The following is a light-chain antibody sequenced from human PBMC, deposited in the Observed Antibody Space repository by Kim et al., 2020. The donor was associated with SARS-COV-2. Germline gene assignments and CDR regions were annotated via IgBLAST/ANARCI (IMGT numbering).Light chain of an antibody. Sequence: EIVMTQSPVTLSVSPGERVTLSCRASQSISTNLVWYQQKPGQAPRLLIYGASTRATGIPARFSGSGSGTEFTLTISSLQSEDFAVYYCQQDNDSPWTFGQGTKVEIK. CDR2: GAS. J-gene: IGKJ1*01. V-gene: IGKV3-15*01. CDR3: QQDNDSPWT. CDR1: QSISTN.